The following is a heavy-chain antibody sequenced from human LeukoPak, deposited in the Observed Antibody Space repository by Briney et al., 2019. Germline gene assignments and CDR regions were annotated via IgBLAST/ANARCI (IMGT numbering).Heavy chain of an antibody. CDR1: GFTFSDSY. CDR2: IGNDGRPI. Sequence: GGSLRLSCAASGFTFSDSYMSWIRQTPGQGLGWISYIGNDGRPIYYADSVKGRFTISRDNAKNSLFLQTNNLRAEDTAVYHRPSGFPYSSRQFESWGQGTLVTVS. CDR3: PSGFPYSSRQFES. J-gene: IGHJ4*02. D-gene: IGHD3-22*01. V-gene: IGHV3-11*01.